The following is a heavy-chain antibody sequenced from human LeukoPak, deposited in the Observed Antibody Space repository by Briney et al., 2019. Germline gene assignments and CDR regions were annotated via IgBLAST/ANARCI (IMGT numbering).Heavy chain of an antibody. CDR1: GFTFGDYA. CDR3: TRIVGATGGAFDY. V-gene: IGHV3-49*03. Sequence: GGSLRLSCTAPGFTFGDYAMSCFREAPGRGLEGVGVFRSKAYGGTTEYAASVRGRFTISRDDSKTIAYLQMNSLKTEDTAVYYCTRIVGATGGAFDYWGQGTLVTVSS. D-gene: IGHD1-26*01. J-gene: IGHJ4*02. CDR2: FRSKAYGGTT.